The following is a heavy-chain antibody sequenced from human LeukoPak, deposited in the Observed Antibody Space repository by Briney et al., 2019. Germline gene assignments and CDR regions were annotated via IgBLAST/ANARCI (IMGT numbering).Heavy chain of an antibody. CDR1: GYTLTSYA. Sequence: ASVKVSCKASGYTLTSYAMNWVRQGPGQGLEWMGWISAYNGNTYYAQELQGRVTMTTDTSTSTAYMELRSLRSDDTAMYYCARAYYYDSSGYYIPDYWGQGTLVTVSS. D-gene: IGHD3-22*01. J-gene: IGHJ4*02. V-gene: IGHV1-18*01. CDR2: ISAYNGNT. CDR3: ARAYYYDSSGYYIPDY.